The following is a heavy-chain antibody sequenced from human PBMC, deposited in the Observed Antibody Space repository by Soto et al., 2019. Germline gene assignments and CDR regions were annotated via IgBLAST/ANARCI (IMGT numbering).Heavy chain of an antibody. CDR1: GGSISSGGYY. CDR2: TYYSGST. J-gene: IGHJ4*02. CDR3: ARGGGYSDGYFDY. D-gene: IGHD5-18*01. Sequence: QVQLQESGPGLVKPSQTLSLTCTVSGGSISSGGYYWSWIRQHPGKGLEWIGYTYYSGSTYYNPSLKSRGTISVDTAKNQFSLELSSVTAADTAVYYCARGGGYSDGYFDYWGQGTLVTVSS. V-gene: IGHV4-31*03.